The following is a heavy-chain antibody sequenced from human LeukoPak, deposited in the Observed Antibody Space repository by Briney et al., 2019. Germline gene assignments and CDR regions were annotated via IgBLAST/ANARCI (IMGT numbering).Heavy chain of an antibody. Sequence: GGSLRLSCAASGFTFSGYYINWIRQAPGKGLEWVSSISSSGTNIYYADSVKGRFTISRDNAKNSLFLQMNSLRAEDTAVYYCARGPLSYGDFDYWGQGTLVTVSS. D-gene: IGHD4-17*01. CDR1: GFTFSGYY. J-gene: IGHJ4*02. V-gene: IGHV3-11*04. CDR2: ISSSGTNI. CDR3: ARGPLSYGDFDY.